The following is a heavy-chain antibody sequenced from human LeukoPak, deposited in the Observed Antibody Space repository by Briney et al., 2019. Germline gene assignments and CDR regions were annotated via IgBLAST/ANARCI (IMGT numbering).Heavy chain of an antibody. CDR1: GFTFSSYW. D-gene: IGHD6-13*01. CDR3: ARDGDSSSWGDYYYGMDV. CDR2: ISSSSSTI. J-gene: IGHJ6*02. V-gene: IGHV3-48*04. Sequence: GGSLRLSCAASGFTFSSYWMSWVRQAPGEGLEWVSYISSSSSTIYYADSVKGRFTISRDDAKNSLYLQMNSLRAEDTAVYYCARDGDSSSWGDYYYGMDVWGQGTTVTVSS.